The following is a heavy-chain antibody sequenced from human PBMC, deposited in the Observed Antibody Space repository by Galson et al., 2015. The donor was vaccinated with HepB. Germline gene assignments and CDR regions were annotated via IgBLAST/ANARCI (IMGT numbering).Heavy chain of an antibody. V-gene: IGHV3-21*01. J-gene: IGHJ6*03. CDR3: ARGRGSIAARPWGYMDV. Sequence: AASGFTFSSYSMNWVRQAPGKGLEWVSSISSSSSYIYYADSVKGRFTISRDNAKNSLYLQMNSLRAEDTAVYYCARGRGSIAARPWGYMDVWGKGTTVTVSS. CDR2: ISSSSSYI. CDR1: GFTFSSYS. D-gene: IGHD6-6*01.